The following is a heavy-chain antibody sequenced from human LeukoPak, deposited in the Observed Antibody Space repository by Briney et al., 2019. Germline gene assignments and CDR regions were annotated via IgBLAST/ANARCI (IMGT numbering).Heavy chain of an antibody. D-gene: IGHD3-22*01. V-gene: IGHV4-34*01. Sequence: SETLSLTCAVYGGSFSGYYWSWIRQPPGKGLEWIGEINHSGSTNYNPSLKSRVTISVDTSKNQFSLKLSSVTAADTAVYYCARDGYDSSGYYSYYFDYWGQGTLVTVSS. CDR2: INHSGST. CDR3: ARDGYDSSGYYSYYFDY. J-gene: IGHJ4*02. CDR1: GGSFSGYY.